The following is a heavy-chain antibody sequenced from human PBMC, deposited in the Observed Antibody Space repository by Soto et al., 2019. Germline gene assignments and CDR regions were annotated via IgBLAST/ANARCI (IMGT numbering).Heavy chain of an antibody. V-gene: IGHV3-23*01. CDR3: AKGLYGDYLRFDY. Sequence: EVQLLESGGGLVQPGGSLRLSCAASGFTFSSYAMSWVRQAPGKGLEWVSAISGSGGSTYYADSVKGRFTISRDNSKNTLYVQMNSLRAEDTAVYYCAKGLYGDYLRFDYWGQGTLVTVSS. D-gene: IGHD4-17*01. J-gene: IGHJ4*02. CDR1: GFTFSSYA. CDR2: ISGSGGST.